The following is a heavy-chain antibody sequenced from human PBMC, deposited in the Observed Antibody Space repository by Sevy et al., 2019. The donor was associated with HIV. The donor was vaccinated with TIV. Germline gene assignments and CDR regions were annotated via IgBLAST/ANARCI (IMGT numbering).Heavy chain of an antibody. CDR1: GFTFSDYH. D-gene: IGHD4-4*01. CDR2: ISGISTYT. J-gene: IGHJ3*02. Sequence: GGSLRLSCAASGFTFSDYHLNWIRQAPGKGLVWVSYISGISTYTNYADSVKGRFTISRDNAKNLLFLQMNSLRAEDTAVYYCARRVTVHDDFEIWGQGTMVTVSS. V-gene: IGHV3-11*06. CDR3: ARRVTVHDDFEI.